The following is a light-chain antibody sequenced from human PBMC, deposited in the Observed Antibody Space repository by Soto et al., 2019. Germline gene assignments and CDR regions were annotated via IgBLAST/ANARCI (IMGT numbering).Light chain of an antibody. CDR1: SSNIGSNY. J-gene: IGLJ2*01. CDR2: RNN. V-gene: IGLV1-47*01. Sequence: QSVLTQPPSASGTPGQRVTISCSGSSSNIGSNYVYWYQQLPGTAPKLLIYRNNQRASGVPDRFSASKSGTSASLAISGLQSEDESDFYCAAWDDTLKGVIFGGGTKLTVL. CDR3: AAWDDTLKGVI.